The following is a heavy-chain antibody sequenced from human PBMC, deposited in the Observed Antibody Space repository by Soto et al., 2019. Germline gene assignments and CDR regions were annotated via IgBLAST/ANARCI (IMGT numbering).Heavy chain of an antibody. CDR3: AGNDYGDYGWFDP. CDR2: INPSGGST. CDR1: GYTFTSYS. J-gene: IGHJ5*02. V-gene: IGHV1-46*03. Sequence: ASVKVSCKASGYTFTSYSMHWVRQAPGQGLEWMGIINPSGGSTSYAQKFQGRVTMTRDTSTSTVYMELSSLRSEDTAVYYCAGNDYGDYGWFDPWGQGTLVTVSS. D-gene: IGHD4-17*01.